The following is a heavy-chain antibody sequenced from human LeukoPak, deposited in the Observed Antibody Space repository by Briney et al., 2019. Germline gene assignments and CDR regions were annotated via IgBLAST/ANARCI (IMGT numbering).Heavy chain of an antibody. J-gene: IGHJ6*02. Sequence: SQTLSLTCAISGDSVSSNSAAWNWIRQSPSRGLEWLGRTYYRSKWYNDYAVSVKSRVTINPDTSKNQFSLQLNSVTPEDTAVYYCARDRVVGETTADYYYGMDVWGQGTTVTVSS. CDR2: TYYRSKWYN. CDR3: ARDRVVGETTADYYYGMDV. V-gene: IGHV6-1*01. CDR1: GDSVSSNSAA. D-gene: IGHD1-26*01.